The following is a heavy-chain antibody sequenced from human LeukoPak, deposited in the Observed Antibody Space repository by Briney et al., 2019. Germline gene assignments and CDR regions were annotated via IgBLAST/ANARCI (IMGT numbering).Heavy chain of an antibody. CDR1: GGSISTHN. V-gene: IGHV4-4*07. Sequence: SETLSLTCTVSGGSISTHNWSWIRQPAGQGLEWIGRIQTNGNTIYNPSLKSRVTMSVDTSKNQFSLKLSFVTAADTAAYFCAREMDYVWGSYDCWGQGTLVAVSS. D-gene: IGHD3-16*01. CDR3: AREMDYVWGSYDC. J-gene: IGHJ4*02. CDR2: IQTNGNT.